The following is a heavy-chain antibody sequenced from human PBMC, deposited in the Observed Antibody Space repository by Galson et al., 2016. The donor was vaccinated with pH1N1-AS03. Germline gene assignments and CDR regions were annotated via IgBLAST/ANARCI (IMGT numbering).Heavy chain of an antibody. D-gene: IGHD1-26*01. V-gene: IGHV1-2*04. CDR1: GYIFTGFY. CDR2: INPNNGVT. J-gene: IGHJ6*02. CDR3: ARDPRGPCSSATCATTYYFGMDV. Sequence: SVKVPCKASGYIFTGFYVHWVRQAPGQGLEWMGWINPNNGVTNYAQKFQAWVTMTGDTSTSTAYLELYGLKSDDTAVYYCARDPRGPCSSATCATTYYFGMDVWGQGTTIIVSS.